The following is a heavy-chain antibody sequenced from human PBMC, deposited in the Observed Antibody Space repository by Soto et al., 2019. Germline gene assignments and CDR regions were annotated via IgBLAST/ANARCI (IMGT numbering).Heavy chain of an antibody. CDR2: ISYDGSNK. J-gene: IGHJ4*02. CDR3: ARDSLVWYNWNDAIPGYFDY. D-gene: IGHD1-20*01. CDR1: GFTFSSYA. V-gene: IGHV3-30-3*01. Sequence: PGGSLRLSCAASGFTFSSYAMHWVRQAPGKGLEWVAVISYDGSNKYYADSVKGRFTISRDNSKNTLYLQMNSLRAEDTAVYYCARDSLVWYNWNDAIPGYFDYWGQGTLVTVSS.